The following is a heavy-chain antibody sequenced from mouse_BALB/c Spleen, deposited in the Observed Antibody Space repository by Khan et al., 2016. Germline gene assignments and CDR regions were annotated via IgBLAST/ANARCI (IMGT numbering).Heavy chain of an antibody. V-gene: IGHV3-8*02. J-gene: IGHJ3*01. Sequence: VQLKESGPSLAKPSQTLSLTCSVTGDSITSGHWNWIRKFPGNKFDFMGYISHSGDSYYNPSLKSRISITRDTSKHQYYLQLNSVTTEDTATYYCATWDYYGSAFAYWGQGTLVTVSA. D-gene: IGHD1-2*01. CDR1: GDSITSGH. CDR2: ISHSGDS. CDR3: ATWDYYGSAFAY.